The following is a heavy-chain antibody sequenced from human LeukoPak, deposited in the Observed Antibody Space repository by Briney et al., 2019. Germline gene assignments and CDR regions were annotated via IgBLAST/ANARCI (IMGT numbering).Heavy chain of an antibody. D-gene: IGHD3-22*01. Sequence: GESLKISCKGSGYRFNAYWIAWVRQMPGKGLEWMGIIYPDDSDTRYSPSFQGQVTISADKSVRTACLQWSSLKASDTAMYYCARPNITSYYDSRGYDAFDVWGQGTMVTLSS. CDR3: ARPNITSYYDSRGYDAFDV. V-gene: IGHV5-51*01. CDR2: IYPDDSDT. CDR1: GYRFNAYW. J-gene: IGHJ3*01.